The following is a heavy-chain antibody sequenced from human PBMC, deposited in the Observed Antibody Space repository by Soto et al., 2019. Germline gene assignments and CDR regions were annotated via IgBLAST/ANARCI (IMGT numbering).Heavy chain of an antibody. CDR2: IYYSGST. CDR1: GGSISSYY. V-gene: IGHV4-59*08. J-gene: IGHJ4*02. D-gene: IGHD4-17*01. CDR3: ARRFDGDYHFDY. Sequence: QVQLQESGPGLVKPSETLSLTCTVSGGSISSYYWSWIRQPPGKGLEWIGYIYYSGSTNYNPSLKSRVTISVVTSKNQFSLKLSSVTAADTAVYYCARRFDGDYHFDYWGQGTLVTVSS.